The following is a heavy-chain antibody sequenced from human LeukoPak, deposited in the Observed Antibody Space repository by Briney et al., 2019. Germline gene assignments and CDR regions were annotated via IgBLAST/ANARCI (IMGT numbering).Heavy chain of an antibody. Sequence: ASVKVSCKASGYTFTSYYMHWVRQAPGQGLEWMGIINPSGGSTGYAQKFQGRVTMTRDTSTSTVYMELSSLRSEDTAVYYCARVKITMVRGAHSHFDYWGQGTLVTVSS. D-gene: IGHD3-10*01. CDR1: GYTFTSYY. CDR2: INPSGGST. V-gene: IGHV1-46*01. J-gene: IGHJ4*02. CDR3: ARVKITMVRGAHSHFDY.